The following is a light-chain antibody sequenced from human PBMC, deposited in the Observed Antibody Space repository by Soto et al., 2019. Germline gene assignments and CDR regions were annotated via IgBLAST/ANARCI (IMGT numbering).Light chain of an antibody. J-gene: IGLJ3*02. Sequence: QAVVTQPPSVSGAPGQRVTISCTGSRSNIGPYDVHWYRQLPGTAPQLLIYANTRRPSGVPNRFSGSKSGTSASLAITGLQADDEADYYCQAYDSRLSGSVFGGGTQLTVL. V-gene: IGLV1-40*01. CDR3: QAYDSRLSGSV. CDR2: ANT. CDR1: RSNIGPYD.